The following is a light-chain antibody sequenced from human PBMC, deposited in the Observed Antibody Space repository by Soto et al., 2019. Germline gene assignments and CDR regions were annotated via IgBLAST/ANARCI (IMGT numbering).Light chain of an antibody. CDR1: SSDVGDYNY. Sequence: QSALTQPASVSGSPGQSITISCTGSSSDVGDYNYVAWYQQHPDKAPKLMIFDATSRPSGVSNRFSGSKSGSTASLTISGLQAEVEADYFCSSYSSSGTLYVFGTGTKLTVL. CDR2: DAT. CDR3: SSYSSSGTLYV. V-gene: IGLV2-14*01. J-gene: IGLJ1*01.